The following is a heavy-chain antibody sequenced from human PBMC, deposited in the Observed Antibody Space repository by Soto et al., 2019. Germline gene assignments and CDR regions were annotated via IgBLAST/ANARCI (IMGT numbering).Heavy chain of an antibody. CDR3: ARGPYSDAFDI. CDR1: GYTFINYY. CDR2: INPSAGST. J-gene: IGHJ3*02. Sequence: ASVEVCCKPSGYTFINYYIQWVRQAPGQGLEWMGIINPSAGSTSYAQKFQGRVTITADESTSTAYMELSSLRSEDTAVYYCARGPYSDAFDIWGQGTMVTVSS. D-gene: IGHD4-4*01. V-gene: IGHV1-46*01.